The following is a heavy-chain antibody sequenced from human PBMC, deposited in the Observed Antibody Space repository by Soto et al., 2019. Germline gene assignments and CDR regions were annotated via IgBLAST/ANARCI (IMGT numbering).Heavy chain of an antibody. V-gene: IGHV3-23*01. CDR3: AKDQGLGIPGGYDAFDM. CDR2: ISASGRST. CDR1: GFTFNTDA. D-gene: IGHD7-27*01. Sequence: EVQLLESGGGLVQPGGSLRLSCAASGFTFNTDAMTWVRQTPGKGLEWVSAISASGRSTYYADSVKGRFTISRDNSKNTLYLQMNSLRAEDTAIYYCAKDQGLGIPGGYDAFDMWGQGTMVTVSS. J-gene: IGHJ3*02.